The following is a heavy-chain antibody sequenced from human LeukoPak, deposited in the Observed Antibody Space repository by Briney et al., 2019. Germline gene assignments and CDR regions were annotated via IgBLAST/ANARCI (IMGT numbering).Heavy chain of an antibody. CDR3: ARRGFDYYYYYYMDV. D-gene: IGHD3-10*01. CDR2: IYYSGST. J-gene: IGHJ6*03. Sequence: PSETLSLTCTVSGGSISSSSYYWGWIRQPPGKGLEWIGSIYYSGSTHYNPSLKSRVTISVDTSKNQCSLKLSSVTAADTAVYYCARRGFDYYYYYYMDVWGKGTTVTVSS. V-gene: IGHV4-39*01. CDR1: GGSISSSSYY.